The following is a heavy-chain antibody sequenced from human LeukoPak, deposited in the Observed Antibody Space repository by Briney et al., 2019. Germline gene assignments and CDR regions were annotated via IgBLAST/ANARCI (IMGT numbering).Heavy chain of an antibody. CDR3: ASLDFWSSTDAFDI. D-gene: IGHD3-3*01. V-gene: IGHV1-69*01. CDR1: GGTFSSYA. Sequence: SVKVSCRASGGTFSSYAISWVRQVPGQGLEWMGGIIPIFGTANYAQKFQGRVTITADESTSTAYMELSSLRSEDTAVYYCASLDFWSSTDAFDIWGQGTMVTVSS. CDR2: IIPIFGTA. J-gene: IGHJ3*02.